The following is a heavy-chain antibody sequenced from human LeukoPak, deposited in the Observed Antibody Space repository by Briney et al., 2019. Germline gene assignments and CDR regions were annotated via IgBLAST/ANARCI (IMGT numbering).Heavy chain of an antibody. Sequence: GSLRLSCAASGFTFSSHTMNWVRQAPGKGLEWVSSITNSGSNMFYADFVRGRFTISRDNAKNSLYLQMNSLRVEDTAVYYCVRRSSFDYWGRGTLVTVSS. CDR1: GFTFSSHT. CDR2: ITNSGSNM. CDR3: VRRSSFDY. J-gene: IGHJ4*02. V-gene: IGHV3-21*06.